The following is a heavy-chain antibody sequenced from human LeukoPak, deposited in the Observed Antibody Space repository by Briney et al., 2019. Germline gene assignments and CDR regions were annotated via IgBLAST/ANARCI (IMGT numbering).Heavy chain of an antibody. CDR2: ISWSGGTI. CDR1: GFTFDDYG. V-gene: IGHV3-9*01. Sequence: PGGSLRLSCAASGFTFDDYGMHWVRQAPGKGLEWVSGISWSGGTIAYADSVKGRFTISRDNAKNSLYLQMNSLRAEDTAVYYCAGNVDYNWFDPWGQGTLVTVSS. J-gene: IGHJ5*02. CDR3: AGNVDYNWFDP. D-gene: IGHD1-1*01.